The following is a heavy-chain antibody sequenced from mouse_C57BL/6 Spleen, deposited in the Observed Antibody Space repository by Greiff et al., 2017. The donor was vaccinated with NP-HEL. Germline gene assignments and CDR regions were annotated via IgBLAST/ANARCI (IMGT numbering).Heavy chain of an antibody. CDR1: GYAFSSSW. Sequence: VQLQQSGPELVKPGASVKISCKASGYAFSSSWMNWVKQRPGKGLEWIGRIYPGDGDTNYNGKFKGKATLTADKSSSTAYMQLSSPTSEDSAVYLCARYDYGSSYAFDYWGQGTTLTVSS. CDR2: IYPGDGDT. D-gene: IGHD1-1*01. J-gene: IGHJ2*01. CDR3: ARYDYGSSYAFDY. V-gene: IGHV1-82*01.